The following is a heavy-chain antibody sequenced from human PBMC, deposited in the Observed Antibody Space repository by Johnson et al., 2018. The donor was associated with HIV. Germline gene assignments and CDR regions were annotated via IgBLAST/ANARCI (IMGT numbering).Heavy chain of an antibody. CDR2: INSDGTNT. J-gene: IGHJ3*02. CDR1: GFTFSNYW. V-gene: IGHV3-74*02. CDR3: ASAYTANI. Sequence: VQLVESGGGLVQPGGSLRLSCAASGFTFSNYWMHWVRQAPGKGLVWVSRINSDGTNTTYADSVKGRFTISRDNARNTLFLQMHSLRAGDTAVHYCASAYTANIWGQGTKVTVSS. D-gene: IGHD2-21*02.